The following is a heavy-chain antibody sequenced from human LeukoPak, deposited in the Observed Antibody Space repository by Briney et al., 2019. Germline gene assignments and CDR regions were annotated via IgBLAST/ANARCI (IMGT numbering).Heavy chain of an antibody. CDR3: ARGGDGYNFWTPPFDY. CDR2: IYYSGST. CDR1: SGSISSYY. D-gene: IGHD5-24*01. J-gene: IGHJ4*02. V-gene: IGHV4-59*01. Sequence: SETLSLTCTVSSGSISSYYWSWIRQPPGKGLEWIGYIYYSGSTNYNPSLKSRVTISVDTSKNQFSLKLSSVTAADTAVYYCARGGDGYNFWTPPFDYWGQGTLVTVSS.